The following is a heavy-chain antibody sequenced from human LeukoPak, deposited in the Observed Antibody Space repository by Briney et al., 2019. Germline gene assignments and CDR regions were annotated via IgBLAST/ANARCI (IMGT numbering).Heavy chain of an antibody. CDR2: ISSSSSYI. V-gene: IGHV3-21*01. Sequence: GGSLRLSCAASGFTFSSYSMNWVRQAPGKGLEWVSSISSSSSYIYYADSVKGRFTISRDNAKNSLYLQMNSLRAEDTAVYYCARDGYYYGSGSYYKVDFDYWGQGTLVTVSS. J-gene: IGHJ4*02. CDR1: GFTFSSYS. D-gene: IGHD3-10*01. CDR3: ARDGYYYGSGSYYKVDFDY.